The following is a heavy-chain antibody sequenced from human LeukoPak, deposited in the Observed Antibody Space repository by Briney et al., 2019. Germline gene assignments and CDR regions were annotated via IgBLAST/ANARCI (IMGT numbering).Heavy chain of an antibody. Sequence: GGSLRLSCAASGLTFSRYWMHWVRQVPGEGLLWVARIKRDGSITWYADSVKGRFTISRDNARNTLFLQMHSLRAEDTALYYCARDHDAVGTSIDLWGQGTLVTVSS. D-gene: IGHD1-26*01. V-gene: IGHV3-74*01. CDR1: GLTFSRYW. CDR2: IKRDGSIT. J-gene: IGHJ4*02. CDR3: ARDHDAVGTSIDL.